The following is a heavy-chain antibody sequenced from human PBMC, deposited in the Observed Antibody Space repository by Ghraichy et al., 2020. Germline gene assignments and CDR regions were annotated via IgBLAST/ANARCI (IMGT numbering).Heavy chain of an antibody. J-gene: IGHJ3*02. CDR3: ARGGAYYYDTSGYYYIRNDAFDI. CDR1: GDSINNFY. Sequence: SETLSLTCTVSGDSINNFYWSWIRQPAGKGPEWIGRIYITGSANYNPSLKSRVTMSVDMSTNQFSLNLNSVTAADTAVYYCARGGAYYYDTSGYYYIRNDAFDIWGQGTMVTVSS. D-gene: IGHD3-22*01. CDR2: IYITGSA. V-gene: IGHV4-4*07.